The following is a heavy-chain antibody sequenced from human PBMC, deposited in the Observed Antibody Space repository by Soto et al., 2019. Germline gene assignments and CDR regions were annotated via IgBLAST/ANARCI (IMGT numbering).Heavy chain of an antibody. CDR1: GFTFSNYW. J-gene: IGHJ6*03. Sequence: EVQLVESGGGLVQPGGSLRLYCVAYGFTFSNYWMYWVRQAPGEGLVWVSRINSDGSVSSYTDSVKGRLTISRDNVKNTLYLQMDSLRAEDTAVYYCARGDCVGGTCYSLAGSFYYYMDVWGKGTKVTVFS. CDR3: ARGDCVGGTCYSLAGSFYYYMDV. D-gene: IGHD2-15*01. CDR2: INSDGSVS. V-gene: IGHV3-74*01.